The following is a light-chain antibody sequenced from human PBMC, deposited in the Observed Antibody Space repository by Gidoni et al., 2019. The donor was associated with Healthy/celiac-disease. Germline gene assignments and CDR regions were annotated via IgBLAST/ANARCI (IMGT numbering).Light chain of an antibody. CDR1: QDISNY. J-gene: IGKJ1*01. CDR2: DAS. CDR3: QQYDNPPWT. V-gene: IGKV1-33*01. Sequence: DIHMTQSPSSLSASVGDRVTITCQASQDISNYLNWYQQKPGKAPKLLIYDASNLETGVPSRFSGSGSGTDFTFTISSLQPEDIATYYCQQYDNPPWTFXQXTKVEIK.